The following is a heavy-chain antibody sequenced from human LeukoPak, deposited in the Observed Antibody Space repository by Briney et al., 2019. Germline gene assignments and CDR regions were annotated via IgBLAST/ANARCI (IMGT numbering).Heavy chain of an antibody. Sequence: SGGSLRLSCTASGFTFGDYAMSWFRQAPGKGLEWVGFIRSKAFGGTTEYAASVKGRFTISRDDSKSIAYLQMNSLKTEDTAVYYCTRLYSSSWHFDYWGQGTLVTVSS. J-gene: IGHJ4*02. V-gene: IGHV3-49*03. CDR1: GFTFGDYA. D-gene: IGHD6-13*01. CDR3: TRLYSSSWHFDY. CDR2: IRSKAFGGTT.